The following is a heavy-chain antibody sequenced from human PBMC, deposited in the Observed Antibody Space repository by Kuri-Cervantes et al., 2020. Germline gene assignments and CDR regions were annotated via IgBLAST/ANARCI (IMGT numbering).Heavy chain of an antibody. CDR1: GFTFRSYD. CDR2: ISYDGSNI. Sequence: GGCRRPSSAATGFTFRSYDMHGVRQAPGKGLEWLAVISYDGSNIYYADSVKGRFTISRDNSKNTLYLQMNSLRDEDTAVYYCARAGEAHTSGWNFDSWGQGTLVTVSS. V-gene: IGHV3-30*14. J-gene: IGHJ4*02. D-gene: IGHD6-19*01. CDR3: ARAGEAHTSGWNFDS.